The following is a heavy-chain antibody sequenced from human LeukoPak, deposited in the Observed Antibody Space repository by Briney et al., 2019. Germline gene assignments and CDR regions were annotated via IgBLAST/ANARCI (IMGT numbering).Heavy chain of an antibody. J-gene: IGHJ4*02. D-gene: IGHD1-20*01. Sequence: PGGSLRLSCAASGFTFSSYWMHWVRQAPGKGLVWVSRINSDGSTITYADSVKGRFTISRDNAKNTLYLQMNSPRAEDTAVYYCARVTVSSSEVIFDYWGQGSLVTVSS. CDR3: ARVTVSSSEVIFDY. CDR1: GFTFSSYW. V-gene: IGHV3-74*01. CDR2: INSDGSTI.